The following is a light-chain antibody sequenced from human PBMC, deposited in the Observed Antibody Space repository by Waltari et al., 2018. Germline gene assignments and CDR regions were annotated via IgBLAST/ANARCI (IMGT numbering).Light chain of an antibody. CDR1: PSITNW. V-gene: IGKV1-5*03. Sequence: IQMTQSPSTLSASLGDSVTITCRASPSITNWLAWYQQKPGKAPKLLIYKASTLESGVPSRFSGSGSGTEFTLTISSLQPDDFATYYCQQYNNYVATFGQGTKVEIK. J-gene: IGKJ1*01. CDR3: QQYNNYVAT. CDR2: KAS.